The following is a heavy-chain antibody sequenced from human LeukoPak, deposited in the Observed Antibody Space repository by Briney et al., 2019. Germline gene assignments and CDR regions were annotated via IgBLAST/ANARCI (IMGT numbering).Heavy chain of an antibody. CDR2: ISGGGANT. CDR3: AKGPAKGSPYYFDY. Sequence: GGSLRLSCAASGFTFSSYAMSWVRQAPGKGLEWVSGISGGGANTYYADSVKGRFTISRDNSKNTLYLQMNSRRAEDTAVYYCAKGPAKGSPYYFDYWGQGTLVTVSS. D-gene: IGHD4/OR15-4a*01. V-gene: IGHV3-23*01. CDR1: GFTFSSYA. J-gene: IGHJ4*02.